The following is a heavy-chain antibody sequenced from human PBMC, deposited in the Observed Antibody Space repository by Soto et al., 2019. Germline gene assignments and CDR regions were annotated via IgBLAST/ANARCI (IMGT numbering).Heavy chain of an antibody. CDR3: ARSVEGHFDY. D-gene: IGHD6-19*01. CDR2: MTSDTKTI. Sequence: EVQLVESGGALVQPGGSLRLSCVASGFKFSTYSMNWVRQAPGKGLEWSAYMTSDTKTIKYGDSVKGRFTISRDNAKNSVYLQMNNLSDEDTAVYYCARSVEGHFDYWGQGTVVTVSS. J-gene: IGHJ4*02. V-gene: IGHV3-48*02. CDR1: GFKFSTYS.